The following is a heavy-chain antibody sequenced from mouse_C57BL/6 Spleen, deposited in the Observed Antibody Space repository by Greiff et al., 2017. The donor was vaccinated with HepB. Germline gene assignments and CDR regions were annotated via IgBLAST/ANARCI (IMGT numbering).Heavy chain of an antibody. J-gene: IGHJ4*01. Sequence: VQLQQPGAELVRPGSSVKLSCKASGYTFTSYWMDWVKQRPGQGLEWIGNIYPSDSETHYNQKFKDKATLTVDKSSSTAYMQLSSLTSEDSAVYYCARRRYSNYVGYAMDYWGQGTSVTVSS. CDR1: GYTFTSYW. V-gene: IGHV1-61*01. CDR3: ARRRYSNYVGYAMDY. D-gene: IGHD2-5*01. CDR2: IYPSDSET.